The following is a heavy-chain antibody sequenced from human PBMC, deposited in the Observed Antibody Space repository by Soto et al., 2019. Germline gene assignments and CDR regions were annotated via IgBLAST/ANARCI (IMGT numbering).Heavy chain of an antibody. V-gene: IGHV3-7*01. D-gene: IGHD2-21*01. CDR2: IKGAGIEK. CDR3: AAGFPPDF. CDR1: GFTFSISW. J-gene: IGHJ4*02. Sequence: VHLVESGGGLVQPGGSLTLSCAASGFTFSISWMNWVRQAPGKGLEWVANIKGAGIEKYYVDSVKGRFTISRDNAKNSLYLKMNSLRAEEKAVYYCAAGFPPDFWGQGTLVTVSS.